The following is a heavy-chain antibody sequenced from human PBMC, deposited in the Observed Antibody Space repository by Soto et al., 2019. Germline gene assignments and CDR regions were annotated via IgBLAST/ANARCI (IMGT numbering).Heavy chain of an antibody. CDR2: ISGSGGST. Sequence: LRLSCAASGFTFSSYAMSWVRQAPGKGLEWVSAISGSGGSTYYADSVKGRFTISRDNSKNTLYLQMNSLRAEDTAVYYCASSMWELSPTVYYFDYWGQGTLVTVSS. D-gene: IGHD1-26*01. CDR1: GFTFSSYA. V-gene: IGHV3-23*01. CDR3: ASSMWELSPTVYYFDY. J-gene: IGHJ4*02.